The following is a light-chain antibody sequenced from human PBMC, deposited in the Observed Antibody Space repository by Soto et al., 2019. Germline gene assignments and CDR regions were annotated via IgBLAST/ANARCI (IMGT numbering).Light chain of an antibody. Sequence: LNQPRSVSVSPRQSLPISCPGTSSDVGGYNYVSWYQQHPGKAPKLMIYDVSKRPSGVPDRFSGSKSGNTASLTISGLQAEDEADYYCCSYAGSPYVFGTGTKVTVL. J-gene: IGLJ1*01. CDR1: SSDVGGYNY. CDR2: DVS. CDR3: CSYAGSPYV. V-gene: IGLV2-11*01.